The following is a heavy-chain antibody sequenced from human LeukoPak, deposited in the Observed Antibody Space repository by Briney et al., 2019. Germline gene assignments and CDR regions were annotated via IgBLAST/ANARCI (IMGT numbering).Heavy chain of an antibody. CDR3: ARDPLEYGDYEDWYFDL. V-gene: IGHV4-59*01. CDR2: IYYSGST. D-gene: IGHD4-17*01. Sequence: SETLSLTCTVSGGSISSYYWRWIRQPPREGLEWIGYIYYSGSTNYNPSLKSRVTISVDTSKHQFSLKLSAVTAADTAVYYGARDPLEYGDYEDWYFDLWGRGTLVTVSS. CDR1: GGSISSYY. J-gene: IGHJ2*01.